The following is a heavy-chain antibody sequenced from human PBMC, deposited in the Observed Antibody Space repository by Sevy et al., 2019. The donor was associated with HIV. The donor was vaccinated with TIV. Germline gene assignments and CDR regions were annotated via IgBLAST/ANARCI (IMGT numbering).Heavy chain of an antibody. J-gene: IGHJ6*02. CDR1: GFTFSTYW. V-gene: IGHV3-7*03. CDR3: ARDCSSTSCLWGLDV. Sequence: GESLKISCAVSGFTFSTYWMSWVRQAPGKGLEWVANIKKDGSEKYYVDSVKGRFTISRDNAKNSLYLQMNSLRVEDTALYYCARDCSSTSCLWGLDVWGQRTSVTVSS. CDR2: IKKDGSEK. D-gene: IGHD2-2*01.